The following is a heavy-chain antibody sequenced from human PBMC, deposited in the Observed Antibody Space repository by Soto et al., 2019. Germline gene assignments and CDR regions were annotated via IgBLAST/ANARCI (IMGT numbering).Heavy chain of an antibody. V-gene: IGHV3-7*03. CDR1: GFTFSSFG. J-gene: IGHJ4*02. D-gene: IGHD3-10*01. CDR2: IKTDGSET. CDR3: TSDRYPRFYHGSGSYPYY. Sequence: VQLVESGGGLVQPGGSLRLSCAASGFTFSSFGMSWVRQAPGKGLEWVANIKTDGSETHYVDSVKGRFTISRDNPKTSLFLQMNSLRVEDTAVYFCTSDRYPRFYHGSGSYPYYWGQGTPVTVSS.